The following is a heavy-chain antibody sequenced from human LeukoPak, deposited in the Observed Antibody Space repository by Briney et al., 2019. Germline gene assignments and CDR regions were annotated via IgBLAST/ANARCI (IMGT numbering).Heavy chain of an antibody. CDR1: GFTFSSYS. Sequence: PGGSLRLSCAASGFTFSSYSMNWVRQAPGKGLEWVSSISSSSSYIYYADSAKGRFTISRDNAKNSLYLQMNSLRAEDTAVYYCARARTVTFLPGYWFDPWGQGTLVTVSS. D-gene: IGHD4-17*01. CDR2: ISSSSSYI. J-gene: IGHJ5*02. V-gene: IGHV3-21*01. CDR3: ARARTVTFLPGYWFDP.